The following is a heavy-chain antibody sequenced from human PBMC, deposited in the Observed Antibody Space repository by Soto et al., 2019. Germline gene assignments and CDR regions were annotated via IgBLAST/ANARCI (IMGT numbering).Heavy chain of an antibody. V-gene: IGHV3-21*01. CDR1: AFTFSTYS. D-gene: IGHD2-2*01. J-gene: IGHJ4*02. CDR2: IDSSSVYI. CDR3: GRITDYCRSSTCSHPFDY. Sequence: GSLRLSCAASAFTFSTYSMNWVRQAPGKGLEWVASIDSSSVYIYYADSVKGRFTISRDNAKNSLYLQMNSLRAEDTAVYYCGRITDYCRSSTCSHPFDYWGQGTMVTVSS.